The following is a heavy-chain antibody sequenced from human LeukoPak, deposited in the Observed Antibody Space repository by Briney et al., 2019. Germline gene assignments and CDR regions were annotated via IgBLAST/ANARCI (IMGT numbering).Heavy chain of an antibody. D-gene: IGHD6-19*01. CDR3: ARDTYSSGWDYYFDY. CDR1: GFKFNSYG. J-gene: IGHJ4*02. V-gene: IGHV3-30*03. CDR2: ISDDGSDK. Sequence: GGSLRLSCAGSGFKFNSYGMDWVRQAPGKGLEWVALISDDGSDKYYADSVRGRFTISRDNSENTLFLDMNSLRAEDTAVYYCARDTYSSGWDYYFDYWGQGTLVTVSS.